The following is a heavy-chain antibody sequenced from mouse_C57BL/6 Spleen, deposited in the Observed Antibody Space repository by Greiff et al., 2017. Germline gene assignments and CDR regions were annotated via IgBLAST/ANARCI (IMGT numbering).Heavy chain of an antibody. D-gene: IGHD2-5*01. Sequence: VHLKQPGAELVRPGASVKLSCTASGYNFKDYYMHWVKQRPEQGLEWIGRIDPDDGDTEYAPKFQGKATLTGDTSSNTAYLQLSSLTSEDTAVYYCAPIYVSNSYCFDYWGQGTTLTVSS. CDR2: IDPDDGDT. V-gene: IGHV14-1*01. CDR1: GYNFKDYY. CDR3: APIYVSNSYCFDY. J-gene: IGHJ2*01.